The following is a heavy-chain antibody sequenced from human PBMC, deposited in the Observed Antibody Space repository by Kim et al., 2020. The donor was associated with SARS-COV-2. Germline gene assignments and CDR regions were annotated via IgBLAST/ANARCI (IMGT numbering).Heavy chain of an antibody. CDR1: GGSFSGYY. J-gene: IGHJ5*02. Sequence: SETLSLTCAVYGGSFSGYYWSWIRQPPGKGLEWIGEINHSGSTNYNPSLKSRVTISVDTSKNQFSLKLSSVTAADTAVYYCARRSNWFDPWGQGTLVTVSS. CDR3: ARRSNWFDP. CDR2: INHSGST. V-gene: IGHV4-34*01.